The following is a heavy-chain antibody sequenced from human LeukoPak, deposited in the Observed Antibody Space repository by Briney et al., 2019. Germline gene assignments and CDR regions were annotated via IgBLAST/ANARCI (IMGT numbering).Heavy chain of an antibody. CDR2: IYYSGST. Sequence: PSETLSLTCTVSGGSISSYYWGWIRQPPGKGLEWIGSIYYSGSTYYNPSLKSRVTISVDTSKNQFSLKLSSVTAADTAVYYCAGHLGRGTLVRYGMDVWGQGTTVTVSS. J-gene: IGHJ6*02. CDR1: GGSISSYY. V-gene: IGHV4-39*01. CDR3: AGHLGRGTLVRYGMDV. D-gene: IGHD3-16*02.